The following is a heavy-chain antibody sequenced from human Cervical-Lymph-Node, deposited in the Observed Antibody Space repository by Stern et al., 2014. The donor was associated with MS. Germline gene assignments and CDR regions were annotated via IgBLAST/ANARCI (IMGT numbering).Heavy chain of an antibody. CDR2: ISISSSYI. D-gene: IGHD3-10*01. Sequence: EEQLVESGGGLVKPGGSLRLSCAAPGFTFSSYSMNWVRQAPGKGLEWVSSISISSSYIYYADSVKGRFTISRDNAKNSLYLQMNSLRAEDTAVYYCARDNGLYYYGSGSYHFDYWGQGTLVTVSS. CDR1: GFTFSSYS. V-gene: IGHV3-21*01. CDR3: ARDNGLYYYGSGSYHFDY. J-gene: IGHJ4*02.